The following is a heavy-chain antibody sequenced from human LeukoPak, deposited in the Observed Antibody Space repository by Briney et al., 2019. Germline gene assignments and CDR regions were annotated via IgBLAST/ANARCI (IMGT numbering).Heavy chain of an antibody. CDR3: AGGHLYDSSGCLIL. CDR1: GYTFASYG. D-gene: IGHD3-22*01. J-gene: IGHJ4*02. Sequence: GESLKISCKASGYTFASYGISWVRQAPGQGLEWMGIINPSGGSTSYAQKFQGRVTMTRDMSTSTVYMELSSLRSEDTAVYYCAGGHLYDSSGCLILWGQGTLVTVSS. V-gene: IGHV1-46*01. CDR2: INPSGGST.